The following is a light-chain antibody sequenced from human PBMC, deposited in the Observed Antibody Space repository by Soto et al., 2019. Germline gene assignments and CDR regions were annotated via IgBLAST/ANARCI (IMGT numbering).Light chain of an antibody. J-gene: IGKJ2*01. V-gene: IGKV3-11*01. CDR3: QLRTNWPPRYT. Sequence: EIVLTQSPATLSLSPGERATLSCRAIQSFASSLAWYQHKPGQAPRLLIYDASNRATGIPARFSGGGSGTDFTLTISSLETEDFEVYYCQLRTNWPPRYTFGQGTKVDIK. CDR2: DAS. CDR1: QSFASS.